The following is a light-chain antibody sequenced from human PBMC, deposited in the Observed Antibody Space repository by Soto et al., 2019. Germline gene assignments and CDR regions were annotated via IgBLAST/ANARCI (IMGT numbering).Light chain of an antibody. V-gene: IGKV1-5*01. J-gene: IGKJ2*01. CDR1: QNISAW. CDR2: DAS. Sequence: DIQMTQSPSTLSASVGDGVTITCRASQNISAWLAWYQQRPGKAPKVLIYDASSLETGVPSRFSGSGSGTEFTLTIRSLQPDDFATYYCQQYDSSSPTFGQGTKLEIK. CDR3: QQYDSSSPT.